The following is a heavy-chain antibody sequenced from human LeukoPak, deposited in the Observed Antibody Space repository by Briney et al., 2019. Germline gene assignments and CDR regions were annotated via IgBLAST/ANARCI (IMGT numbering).Heavy chain of an antibody. CDR3: AKVVGGSYSGCFDY. D-gene: IGHD1-26*01. Sequence: PGGSLRLSCAASGFTFSSYGMHWVRQAPGKGLAWVAFIRYDGSNKYYEDSVKGRFTISRDNSKNTLYLQMNSLTAEDTAVYYCAKVVGGSYSGCFDYWGQGTLVTVSS. CDR1: GFTFSSYG. V-gene: IGHV3-30*02. CDR2: IRYDGSNK. J-gene: IGHJ4*02.